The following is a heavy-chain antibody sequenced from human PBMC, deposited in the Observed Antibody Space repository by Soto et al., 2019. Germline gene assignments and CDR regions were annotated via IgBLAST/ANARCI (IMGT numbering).Heavy chain of an antibody. D-gene: IGHD4-17*01. CDR2: VSGSVGGT. J-gene: IGHJ4*02. CDR1: GFTSSRFA. CDR3: EKEAFDSTVTTYFDS. V-gene: IGHV3-23*01. Sequence: EVQLLESGGGLVQPGESLRLSCVASGFTSSRFAMNWVRQAPGKGLEWVSAVSGSVGGTYYADSVKGRFTKSRDKSKNTLYLQMNSLSAEETAVYYCEKEAFDSTVTTYFDSWGQGTLVTVSS.